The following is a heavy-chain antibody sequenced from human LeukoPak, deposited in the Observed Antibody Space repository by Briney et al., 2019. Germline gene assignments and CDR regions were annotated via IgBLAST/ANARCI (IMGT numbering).Heavy chain of an antibody. D-gene: IGHD6-25*01. V-gene: IGHV3-11*01. Sequence: PGGSVRLSCAASGFTFSDYYMSWIRQAPGKGLEWVSYISSSGSTIYYADSVKGRFTISRDNSRSTVDLQMNSLRVEDTGIYYCARDEIPSGTWGQGTMVIVSS. CDR1: GFTFSDYY. CDR3: ARDEIPSGT. J-gene: IGHJ3*01. CDR2: ISSSGSTI.